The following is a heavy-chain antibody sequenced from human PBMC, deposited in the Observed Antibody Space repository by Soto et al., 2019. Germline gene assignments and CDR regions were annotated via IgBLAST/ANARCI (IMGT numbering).Heavy chain of an antibody. V-gene: IGHV5-10-1*01. CDR1: GYSFTSYW. CDR3: ARLPIVVVLAAMTRGHYYYYGMDV. D-gene: IGHD2-2*01. CDR2: IDPSDSYT. J-gene: IGHJ6*02. Sequence: PGESLKISCKGSGYSFTSYWISWVRQMPGKGLEWMGRIDPSDSYTNYSPSFQGHVTISADKSISTAYLQWSSLKASDTAMYYCARLPIVVVLAAMTRGHYYYYGMDVWGQGTKVTVSS.